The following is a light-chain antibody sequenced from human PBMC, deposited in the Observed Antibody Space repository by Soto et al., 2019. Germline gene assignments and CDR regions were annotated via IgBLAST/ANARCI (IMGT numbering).Light chain of an antibody. CDR1: QSVSSSY. J-gene: IGKJ4*02. CDR2: GAS. V-gene: IGKV3-20*01. Sequence: EIVLTQSPGTLSLSPGERATLSCRASQSVSSSYLAWYQQKPGQAPRLLIYGASSRATGLPDRFSGSGSGTDFTVTISRREPEDYAVYYCQQYGSALGVTFGGGTKVEIK. CDR3: QQYGSALGVT.